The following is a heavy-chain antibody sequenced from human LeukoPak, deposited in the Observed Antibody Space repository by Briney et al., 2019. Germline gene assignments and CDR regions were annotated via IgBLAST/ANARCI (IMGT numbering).Heavy chain of an antibody. V-gene: IGHV4-39*01. CDR2: IYYSGST. J-gene: IGHJ4*02. Sequence: SSETLSLTCTVSGGSISSSSYYWGWIRQPPGKGLEWIGSIYYSGSTYYNPSLKSRVTISVDTSKNQFFLKLSSVTAADTAVYYCARQRSDYASTYFDYWGQGTLVTVSS. CDR1: GGSISSSSYY. D-gene: IGHD4-17*01. CDR3: ARQRSDYASTYFDY.